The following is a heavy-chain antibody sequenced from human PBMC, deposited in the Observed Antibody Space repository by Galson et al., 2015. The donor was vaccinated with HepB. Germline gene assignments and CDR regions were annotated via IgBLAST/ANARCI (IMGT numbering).Heavy chain of an antibody. D-gene: IGHD2-2*01. V-gene: IGHV5-51*01. CDR2: IYPGDSDT. J-gene: IGHJ4*02. Sequence: QSGAEVKKPGESLKISCKGSGYSFTNYWIARVRQMPGKGLEWMGIIYPGDSDTRYSPSFQGQVTISADKSISTAYLQWSSLRTSDTAMYYCARQVCPGTTCYVEGSFDYWGQGTLVTVSS. CDR1: GYSFTNYW. CDR3: ARQVCPGTTCYVEGSFDY.